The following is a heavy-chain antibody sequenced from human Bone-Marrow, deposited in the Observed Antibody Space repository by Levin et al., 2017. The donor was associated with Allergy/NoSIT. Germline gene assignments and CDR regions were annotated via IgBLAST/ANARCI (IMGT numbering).Heavy chain of an antibody. J-gene: IGHJ6*03. CDR2: IHETGST. V-gene: IGHV4-38-2*02. CDR1: GYSISSDYY. CDR3: AREYYMDV. Sequence: SQTLSLTCDVSGYSISSDYYWGWIRQPPGKGLEWIGNIHETGSTKYNPSLKSRVTISVDTSKNQFSLQLNSVTAADTAVYFCAREYYMDVWGKGTTVTVSS.